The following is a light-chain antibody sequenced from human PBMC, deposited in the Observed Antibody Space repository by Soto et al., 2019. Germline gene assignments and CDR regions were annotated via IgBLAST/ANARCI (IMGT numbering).Light chain of an antibody. CDR1: TSNILRNY. CDR3: AAWDDSLNGFV. J-gene: IGLJ1*01. CDR2: SDN. Sequence: QSVLTQPPSASGNPGQRLTISCSGSTSNILRNYVNWYQQLPGTAPTLLIYSDNVRPSGVPDRFSASKSDTSASLAISGLQSEDEADYYCAAWDDSLNGFVFGTGTKVTVL. V-gene: IGLV1-44*01.